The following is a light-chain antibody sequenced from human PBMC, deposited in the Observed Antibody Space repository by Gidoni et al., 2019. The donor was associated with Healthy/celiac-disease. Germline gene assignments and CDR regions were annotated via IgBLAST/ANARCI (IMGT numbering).Light chain of an antibody. V-gene: IGKV2-30*02. J-gene: IGKJ2*01. CDR2: KVS. CDR3: MQGTHWAT. CDR1: QSLVHSDGNTY. Sequence: VVMTQSPLSLPVTLGQPASISCRSSQSLVHSDGNTYLNWFQQRPGQSPRRLIYKVSNRDSGVPDRVSGSGSGTDFTLKISRVEAEDVGVYYCMQGTHWATFGQGTKLEIK.